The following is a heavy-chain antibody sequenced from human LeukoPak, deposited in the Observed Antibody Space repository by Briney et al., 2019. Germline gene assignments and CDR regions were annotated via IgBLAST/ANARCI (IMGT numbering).Heavy chain of an antibody. V-gene: IGHV3-7*01. D-gene: IGHD4-23*01. Sequence: PGGSLRLSCAASGFRISKSWMTWVRQSPGRGLEWVACISENGSEEKYLDSVRGRFTIARDNAKNSLYLQMNSLTAEDTALYYCAKDKLDNAWYFDLWGRGTLVTVSS. CDR2: ISENGSEE. CDR3: AKDKLDNAWYFDL. CDR1: GFRISKSW. J-gene: IGHJ2*01.